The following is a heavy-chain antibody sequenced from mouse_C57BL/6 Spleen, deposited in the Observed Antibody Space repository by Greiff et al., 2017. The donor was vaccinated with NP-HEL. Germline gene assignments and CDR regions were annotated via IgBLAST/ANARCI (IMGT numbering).Heavy chain of an antibody. CDR1: GYAFTNYL. CDR3: ARSSYYYGSSPYYFDY. V-gene: IGHV1-54*01. J-gene: IGHJ2*01. D-gene: IGHD1-1*01. CDR2: INPGSGGT. Sequence: VQLKESGAELVRPGTSVKVSCKASGYAFTNYLIEWVKQRPGQGLEWIGVINPGSGGTNYNEKFKGKATLTADKSSSTAYMQLSSLTSEDSAVYFCARSSYYYGSSPYYFDYWGQGTTLTVSS.